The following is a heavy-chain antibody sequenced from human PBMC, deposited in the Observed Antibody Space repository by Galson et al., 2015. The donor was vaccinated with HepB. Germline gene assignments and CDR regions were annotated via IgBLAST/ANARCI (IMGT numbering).Heavy chain of an antibody. J-gene: IGHJ3*02. CDR3: AISVMVVTAIRPASNAFDI. V-gene: IGHV1-18*04. Sequence: SVKVSCKASGYIFSSHGINWVRQAPGRGLEWMGWISPYNGDTSYEQKFQGRVTLTTDTSTSTAYMELRSLRSEDTAVYYCAISVMVVTAIRPASNAFDIWGQGTMVTVSS. D-gene: IGHD2-21*02. CDR2: ISPYNGDT. CDR1: GYIFSSHG.